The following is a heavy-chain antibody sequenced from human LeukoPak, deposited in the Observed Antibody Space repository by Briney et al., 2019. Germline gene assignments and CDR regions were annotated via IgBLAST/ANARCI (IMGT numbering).Heavy chain of an antibody. CDR2: IIPILGIA. CDR3: ATDRSSYDYVWGSYRPYYFDY. J-gene: IGHJ4*02. CDR1: GGTFSSYA. V-gene: IGHV1-69*04. Sequence: SVKVSCKASGGTFSSYAISWVRQAPGQGLEWMGRIIPILGIANYAQKFQGRVTITADKSTSTAYMELSSLRSEDTAVYYCATDRSSYDYVWGSYRPYYFDYWGQGTLVTVSS. D-gene: IGHD3-16*02.